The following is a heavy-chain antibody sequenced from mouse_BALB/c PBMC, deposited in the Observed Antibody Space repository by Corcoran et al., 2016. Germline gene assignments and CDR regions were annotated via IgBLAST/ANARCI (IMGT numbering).Heavy chain of an antibody. CDR2: INTYTGEP. D-gene: IGHD2-4*01. J-gene: IGHJ4*01. V-gene: IGHV9-3-1*01. CDR3: ARGMITRAMDY. Sequence: QIQLVQSGPELKKPGEPVKISCKAYGYTFTNYGMNWVKQAPGKGLKWMGWINTYTGEPTYADDFKGRLAFSLENSASTAYLQINNLKNEDTATYFCARGMITRAMDYWGQGTSVTVSS. CDR1: GYTFTNYG.